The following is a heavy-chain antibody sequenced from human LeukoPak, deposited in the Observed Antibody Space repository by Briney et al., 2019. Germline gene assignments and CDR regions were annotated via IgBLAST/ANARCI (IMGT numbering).Heavy chain of an antibody. CDR2: ISTSGHL. Sequence: GGSLRLSCSASGFTFSTYAMHWVRQAPGKGLEYVSSISTSGHLYYVDSVKGRFTISRDNSQNTLSLQVGSLRDEDTAVYYCVKDRGYGDGLWASPFDYWGQGTLVTVSS. J-gene: IGHJ4*02. CDR3: VKDRGYGDGLWASPFDY. CDR1: GFTFSTYA. D-gene: IGHD4-17*01. V-gene: IGHV3-64D*06.